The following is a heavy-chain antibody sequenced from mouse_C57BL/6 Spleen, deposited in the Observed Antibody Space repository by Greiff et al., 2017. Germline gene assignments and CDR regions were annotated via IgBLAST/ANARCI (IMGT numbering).Heavy chain of an antibody. CDR2: IDPENGDT. CDR1: GFNIKDDY. J-gene: IGHJ4*01. D-gene: IGHD4-1*01. CDR3: TACELGAMDY. V-gene: IGHV14-4*01. Sequence: VQLQQSGAELVRPGASVKLSCTASGFNIKDDYMHWVKQRPEQGLEWIGWIDPENGDTEYASKFQGKATITADTSSNTAYLQLSSLTSEDTAVYYRTACELGAMDYWGQGTSVTVSS.